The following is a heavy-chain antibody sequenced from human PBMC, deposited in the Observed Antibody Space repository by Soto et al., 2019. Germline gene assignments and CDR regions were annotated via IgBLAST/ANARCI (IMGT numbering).Heavy chain of an antibody. D-gene: IGHD2-8*01. CDR3: AGGYCTNGVCYTNYYYYIDV. CDR1: GSTFSSSW. Sequence: GGSLRLSCGASGSTFSSSWMTWVRQAPGKGLEWVANINTSGGETYYVDSVQGRFTISRDNSKNTLYLQMNSLRAEDTAVYYCAGGYCTNGVCYTNYYYYIDVWGKGTTVTVSS. CDR2: INTSGGET. J-gene: IGHJ6*03. V-gene: IGHV3-7*04.